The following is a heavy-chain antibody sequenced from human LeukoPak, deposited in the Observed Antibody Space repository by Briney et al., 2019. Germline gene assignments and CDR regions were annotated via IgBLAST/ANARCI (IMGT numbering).Heavy chain of an antibody. CDR3: ARGRDGYNMD. V-gene: IGHV4-59*01. J-gene: IGHJ4*02. CDR2: IYYSGST. Sequence: SETLSLTCTVSGGSISSYYWSWIRQPPGKGLEWIGYIYYSGSTNYNPSLKSRVTISVDTSKNQFSPKLSSVTAADTAVYYCARGRDGYNMDWGQGTLVTVSS. CDR1: GGSISSYY. D-gene: IGHD5-24*01.